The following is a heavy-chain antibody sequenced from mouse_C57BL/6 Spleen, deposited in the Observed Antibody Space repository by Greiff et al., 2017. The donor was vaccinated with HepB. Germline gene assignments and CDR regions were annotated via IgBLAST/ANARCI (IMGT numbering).Heavy chain of an antibody. CDR3: ARDGYYGYFDV. V-gene: IGHV5-6*01. Sequence: EVKLMESGGDLVKPGGSLKLSCAASGFTFSSYGMSWVRQTPDKRLEWVATISSGGSYTYYPDSVKGRFTISRDNAKNTLYLQMSSLKSEDTAMYYCARDGYYGYFDVWGTGTTVTVSS. D-gene: IGHD2-3*01. CDR1: GFTFSSYG. J-gene: IGHJ1*03. CDR2: ISSGGSYT.